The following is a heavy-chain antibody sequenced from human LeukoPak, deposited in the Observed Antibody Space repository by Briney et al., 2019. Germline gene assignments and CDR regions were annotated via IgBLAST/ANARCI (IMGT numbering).Heavy chain of an antibody. CDR2: IFECNSHT. Sequence: GGPLRLSCAASGFTLSDYYMNWIRQAPGKGLEWVSHIFECNSHTNYADSVKGRFAISRDNAKNSLDLQMNSLRAEDTAVYYCARDFGGMDVWGQGTTVTVSS. CDR1: GFTLSDYY. D-gene: IGHD3-3*01. V-gene: IGHV3-11*05. CDR3: ARDFGGMDV. J-gene: IGHJ6*02.